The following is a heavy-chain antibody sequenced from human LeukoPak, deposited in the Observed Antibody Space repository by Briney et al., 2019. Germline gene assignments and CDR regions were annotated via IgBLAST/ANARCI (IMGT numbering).Heavy chain of an antibody. CDR2: INPNSGGT. Sequence: ASVKVSCKASGYTFTGYYMHWVRQAPGQGLEWMGWINPNSGGTNYAQKFQGWVTMTRDTPISTAYMELSRLRSDDTAVYYCARDTDCSSTSCPPDYWGQGTLVTVSS. CDR1: GYTFTGYY. V-gene: IGHV1-2*04. CDR3: ARDTDCSSTSCPPDY. D-gene: IGHD2-2*01. J-gene: IGHJ4*02.